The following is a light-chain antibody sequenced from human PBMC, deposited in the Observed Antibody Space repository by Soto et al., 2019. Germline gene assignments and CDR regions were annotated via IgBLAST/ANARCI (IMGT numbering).Light chain of an antibody. J-gene: IGLJ2*01. CDR1: SSDVGGYNY. CDR2: DVS. Sequence: QSVLTQPASVSGSPGQSITISCTGTSSDVGGYNYVSWYQQHPGTAPKLMIYDVSNRPSGVSNRFSGSKSGNTASLTISGLQAEDEADYYCRSYTSSSTLVFGGGTKLTVL. CDR3: RSYTSSSTLV. V-gene: IGLV2-14*01.